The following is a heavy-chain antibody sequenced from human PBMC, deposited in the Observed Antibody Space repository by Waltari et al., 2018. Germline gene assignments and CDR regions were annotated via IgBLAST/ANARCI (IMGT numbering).Heavy chain of an antibody. CDR1: GFNFRRYW. CDR2: RKGDESEK. D-gene: IGHD2-21*02. Sequence: EVQLVESGGALVQPGKSLRLSCAASGFNFRRYWMSWVRQGPGKGPEWVANRKGDESEKYYVDSVRGRFTISRDNAKNILYLQMNWLRAEDTALYHCARSVVTIPGESWGQGTLVSVSS. CDR3: ARSVVTIPGES. V-gene: IGHV3-7*03. J-gene: IGHJ1*01.